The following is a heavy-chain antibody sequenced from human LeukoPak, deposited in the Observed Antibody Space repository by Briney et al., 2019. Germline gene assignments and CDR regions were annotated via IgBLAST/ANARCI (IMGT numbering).Heavy chain of an antibody. Sequence: GASVKVSCKASGYTFTGYYMHWVRQAPGQGLEWMGRINPNSGGTNYAQKFQGRVTMTRDTSISTAYMELSRLRSDDTAVYYCAAVVAGTGEDFDYWGQGTLVTVSS. V-gene: IGHV1-2*06. J-gene: IGHJ4*02. CDR3: AAVVAGTGEDFDY. CDR2: INPNSGGT. D-gene: IGHD2-15*01. CDR1: GYTFTGYY.